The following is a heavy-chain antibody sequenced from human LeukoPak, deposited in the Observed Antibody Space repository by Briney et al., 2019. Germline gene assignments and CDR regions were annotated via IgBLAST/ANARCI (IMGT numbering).Heavy chain of an antibody. V-gene: IGHV3-33*01. D-gene: IGHD6-19*01. J-gene: IGHJ3*02. CDR2: IWYDGSNK. CDR3: ARERQWLATDAFDI. Sequence: GRSLRLSCAASGFTFSSYGMHWVRQAPGKGLDWVAVIWYDGSNKYYADSVKGRFTISRDNSKNTLYLQMNSLRAEDTAVYYCARERQWLATDAFDIWGQGTMVTVSS. CDR1: GFTFSSYG.